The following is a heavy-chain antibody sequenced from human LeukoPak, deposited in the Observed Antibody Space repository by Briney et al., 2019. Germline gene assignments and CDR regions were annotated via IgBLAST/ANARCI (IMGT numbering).Heavy chain of an antibody. D-gene: IGHD2-2*01. J-gene: IGHJ4*02. Sequence: ASVKLSCKASGYTFTSYAMHWVRQAPGQRPEWMGWINAGNDNTKYSQKFQGRVTITRDTSASTAYMELSSLRREDTAVYYCARVQSAYCSSSSCYGGYFDYWGQGTLVTVSS. CDR2: INAGNDNT. V-gene: IGHV1-3*01. CDR3: ARVQSAYCSSSSCYGGYFDY. CDR1: GYTFTSYA.